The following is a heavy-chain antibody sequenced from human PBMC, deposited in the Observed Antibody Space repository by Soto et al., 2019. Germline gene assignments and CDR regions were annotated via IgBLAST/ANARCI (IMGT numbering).Heavy chain of an antibody. J-gene: IGHJ4*02. D-gene: IGHD6-19*01. V-gene: IGHV3-23*01. CDR3: ARRSSGWYFDC. Sequence: EVQLLESGGGLVQPGGSLRLSCAASGFSFSSYAMNWVRQAPGKGLEWVSVISGSGDSTYYADSVKGRFTISRDNSKNTLYLQMIRLRAEDTAVYYCARRSSGWYFDCWGQGTLVIVSS. CDR2: ISGSGDST. CDR1: GFSFSSYA.